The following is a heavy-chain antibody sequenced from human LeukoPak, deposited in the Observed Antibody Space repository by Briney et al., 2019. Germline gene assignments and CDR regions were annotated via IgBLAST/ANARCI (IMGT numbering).Heavy chain of an antibody. Sequence: KTSETLSLTCAVSGYSISSGYSWGWIRQSPGKGLEWIGNIYSSGSTYYNPSLKSRVTISVDTSKNQFSLSLNSVTAADTAVYYCARRKTLFWYFDYWGQGTLVTVSS. CDR1: GYSISSGYS. D-gene: IGHD3-3*01. CDR3: ARRKTLFWYFDY. J-gene: IGHJ4*02. V-gene: IGHV4-38-2*01. CDR2: IYSSGST.